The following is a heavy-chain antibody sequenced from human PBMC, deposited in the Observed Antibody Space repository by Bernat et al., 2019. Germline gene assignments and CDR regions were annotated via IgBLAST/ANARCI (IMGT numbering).Heavy chain of an antibody. D-gene: IGHD6-19*01. CDR1: GGSVSSGSYY. J-gene: IGHJ5*02. CDR2: IYYSGST. CDR3: ARGIAVAATDGFDP. Sequence: QVQLRESGPGLVKPSETLSLTCTVSGGSVSSGSYYWSWIRQPPGKGLEWIGYIYYSGSTNYNPSLKSRVTISVDTSKNQFSLKLSSVTAADTAVYYCARGIAVAATDGFDPWGQGTLVTVSS. V-gene: IGHV4-61*01.